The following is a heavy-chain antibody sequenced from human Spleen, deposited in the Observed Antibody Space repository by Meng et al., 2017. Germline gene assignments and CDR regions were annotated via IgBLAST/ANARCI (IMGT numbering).Heavy chain of an antibody. CDR1: GFTFSSYD. D-gene: IGHD3-22*01. V-gene: IGHV3-13*01. J-gene: IGHJ4*02. CDR2: IGTAGDT. CDR3: ARDQNYYDSSGYYYAFYYFDY. Sequence: GESLKISCAASGFTFSSYDMHWVRQATGKGLEWVSAIGTAGDTYYPGSVKGRFTISRDNAKNSLYLQMNSLRAEDTAVYYCARDQNYYDSSGYYYAFYYFDYWGQGTLVTVSS.